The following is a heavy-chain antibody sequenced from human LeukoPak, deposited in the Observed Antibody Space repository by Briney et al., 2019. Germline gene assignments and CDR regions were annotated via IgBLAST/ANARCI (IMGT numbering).Heavy chain of an antibody. D-gene: IGHD4/OR15-4a*01. CDR1: GFTFSSYT. J-gene: IGHJ6*02. V-gene: IGHV3-30*18. CDR2: ISFDGSNT. CDR3: AKAFPDFGDRAYYYGMDV. Sequence: GGSLRLSCAASGFTFSSYTMNWVRQAPGKGLEWVAVISFDGSNTYYADSVKGRFTISRDNSQNTLFLQMISLRAEDTAVYHCAKAFPDFGDRAYYYGMDVWGPGTTVTVSS.